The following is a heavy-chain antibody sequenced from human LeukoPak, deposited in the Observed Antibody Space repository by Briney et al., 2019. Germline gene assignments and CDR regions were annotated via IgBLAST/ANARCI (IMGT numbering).Heavy chain of an antibody. CDR3: ANGDRSSTSCYGGVVDY. V-gene: IGHV3-30*02. CDR2: IRYDGSNE. J-gene: IGHJ4*02. D-gene: IGHD2-2*01. Sequence: GGSLRLSCAASGFPFSSYGMHWVRQAPGKGLEWVAFIRYDGSNEYYADSVKGRFTISRDNSKNTLYLQMDSLRAEDTAVYYCANGDRSSTSCYGGVVDYWGQGTLVTVSS. CDR1: GFPFSSYG.